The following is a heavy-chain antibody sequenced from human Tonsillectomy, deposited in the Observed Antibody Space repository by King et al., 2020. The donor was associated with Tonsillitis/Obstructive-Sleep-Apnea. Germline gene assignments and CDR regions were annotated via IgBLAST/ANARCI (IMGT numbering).Heavy chain of an antibody. D-gene: IGHD1-26*01. CDR2: ISAYSDKT. CDR1: GYTFISYG. V-gene: IGHV1-18*01. CDR3: AREAAPTSPSYRHFDY. Sequence: QLVQSGAEVKKPGASVKVSCKASGYTFISYGISWVRQAPGQGLEWMGWISAYSDKTNYAQKVQGRVTMTTDTSTSTAYMELTSLRSDATAGYYWAREAAPTSPSYRHFDYWGQGTLVTVSS. J-gene: IGHJ4*02.